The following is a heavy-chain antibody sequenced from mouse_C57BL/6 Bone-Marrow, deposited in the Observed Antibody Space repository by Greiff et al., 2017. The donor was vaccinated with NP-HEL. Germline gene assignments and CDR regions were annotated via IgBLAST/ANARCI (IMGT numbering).Heavy chain of an antibody. Sequence: QVTLKVSGPGILQPSQTLSLTCSFSGFSLSTFGMGVGWIRQPSGKGLEWLAHIWWDDDKYYNPALKSRLPTSKENSNNQVFLKISNVDTADTATYYCARKPHYCGSSPWGQGTTLTVSS. CDR1: GFSLSTFGMG. CDR3: ARKPHYCGSSP. V-gene: IGHV8-8*01. J-gene: IGHJ2*01. CDR2: IWWDDDK. D-gene: IGHD1-1*01.